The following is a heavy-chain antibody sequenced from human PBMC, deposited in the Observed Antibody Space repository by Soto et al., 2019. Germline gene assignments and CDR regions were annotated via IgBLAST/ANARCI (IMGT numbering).Heavy chain of an antibody. CDR1: GYSFTNYW. CDR3: ATKGGSGSGSYPPYYYYGMDV. J-gene: IGHJ6*02. CDR2: IYPGDSDA. Sequence: PGESLKISCKGSGYSFTNYWIGWVRQMPGKGLEWMGIIYPGDSDARYSPSFRGQVTISADKSISAAYLQWSSLEASDTAIYYCATKGGSGSGSYPPYYYYGMDVWGQGTTVTVSS. V-gene: IGHV5-51*01. D-gene: IGHD3-10*01.